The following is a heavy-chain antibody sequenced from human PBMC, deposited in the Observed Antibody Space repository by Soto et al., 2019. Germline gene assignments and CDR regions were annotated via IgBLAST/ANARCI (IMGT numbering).Heavy chain of an antibody. CDR2: INPDGDVG. D-gene: IGHD3-16*01. CDR1: GFTFSTYW. V-gene: IGHV3-7*03. CDR3: AGWGGHDYNY. J-gene: IGHJ4*02. Sequence: EVQLLGSGGGLVQPGGSLRLSCVGSGFTFSTYWMNWVRQAPGMGLEWVANINPDGDVGMYVDSVKGRFTTSRDNARKSLYPQINRLRGDEKAVYFCAGWGGHDYNYWGQGIQVIVSS.